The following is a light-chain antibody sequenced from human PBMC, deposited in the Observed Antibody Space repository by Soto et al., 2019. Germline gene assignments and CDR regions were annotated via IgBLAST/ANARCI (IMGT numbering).Light chain of an antibody. CDR3: QQYDFSLRT. V-gene: IGKV3-20*01. J-gene: IGKJ1*01. CDR1: QSVSSTY. CDR2: GAS. Sequence: EIVLTQSPGTLSLSPEERATLSCRASQSVSSTYLAWYQQKPGQAPRLLIYGASSRASGIPDRFSGSGSGTDFTLTISRLEPEDFAVYYCQQYDFSLRTFGQRTKVDIK.